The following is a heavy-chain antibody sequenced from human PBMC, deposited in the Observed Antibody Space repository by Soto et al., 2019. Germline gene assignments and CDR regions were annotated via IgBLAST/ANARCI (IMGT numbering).Heavy chain of an antibody. J-gene: IGHJ4*02. D-gene: IGHD6-19*01. Sequence: QVQLVQSGAEVKKPGASVKVSCKASGYTFTSYDIHWVRQATGQGLEWMGWMNPNSGNTGYAQKFQGRVTMPRKTSKSTAYMELSSLRSEVTAVYYCAREKAGRLDLWGQGTLVTVSS. CDR1: GYTFTSYD. V-gene: IGHV1-8*02. CDR3: AREKAGRLDL. CDR2: MNPNSGNT.